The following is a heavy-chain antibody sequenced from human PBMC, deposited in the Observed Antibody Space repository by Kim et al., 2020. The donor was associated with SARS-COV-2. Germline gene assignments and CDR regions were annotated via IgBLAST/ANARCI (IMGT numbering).Heavy chain of an antibody. CDR2: IKGDGSAK. CDR3: ARCEITTPGGDS. D-gene: IGHD2-8*02. V-gene: IGHV3-7*01. J-gene: IGHJ4*02. Sequence: GGSLRLSCAASGFTFSNYWMHWVRQAPGKGLEWVADIKGDGSAKYYLPSLRGRFTISRDNARNSVYLQIHNLRAEDTAVYYCARCEITTPGGDSWVQGTLVTVSS. CDR1: GFTFSNYW.